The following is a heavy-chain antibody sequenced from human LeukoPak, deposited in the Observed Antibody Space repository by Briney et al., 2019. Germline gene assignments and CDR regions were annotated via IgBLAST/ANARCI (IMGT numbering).Heavy chain of an antibody. CDR1: GFTVSSNY. J-gene: IGHJ3*02. V-gene: IGHV3-66*01. D-gene: IGHD3-9*01. Sequence: PGGSLRLSCAASGFTVSSNYMSWVRQAPGKGLEWVSVIYSGGSTYYADSVKGRFTISRDNSKNTLYLQMNSLRAEDTAVYYCAKGRNYDILTGYYRGDAFDIWGQGTMVTVSS. CDR3: AKGRNYDILTGYYRGDAFDI. CDR2: IYSGGST.